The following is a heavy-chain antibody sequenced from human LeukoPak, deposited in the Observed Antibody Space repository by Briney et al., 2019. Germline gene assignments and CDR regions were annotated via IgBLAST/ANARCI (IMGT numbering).Heavy chain of an antibody. J-gene: IGHJ5*02. V-gene: IGHV4-38-2*02. CDR1: GYSISSGYY. CDR2: IYHSGST. CDR3: ARSGYYYGSGSYWFDP. D-gene: IGHD3-10*01. Sequence: PSETLSLTCTVSGYSISSGYYWGWIRQPPGKGLEWIGSIYHSGSTYYNPSIKSRVTISVDTSKIQFSLKLSSVTAADTSVYYCARSGYYYGSGSYWFDPWGQGTLVTVSS.